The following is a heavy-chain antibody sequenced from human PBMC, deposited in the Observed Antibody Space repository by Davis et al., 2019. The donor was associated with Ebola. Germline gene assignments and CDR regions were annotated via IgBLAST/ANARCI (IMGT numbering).Heavy chain of an antibody. D-gene: IGHD3-9*01. Sequence: PGGSLRLSCVASGFTFSGYAMHWVRQAPGKGLEWVAVISYDGSNKYYADSVKGRFTISRDNSQNTLSLQMNSLRAEDTAVYYCAKDNYDIPPGCMDVWGQGTTVTVSS. CDR3: AKDNYDIPPGCMDV. V-gene: IGHV3-30*04. CDR1: GFTFSGYA. CDR2: ISYDGSNK. J-gene: IGHJ6*02.